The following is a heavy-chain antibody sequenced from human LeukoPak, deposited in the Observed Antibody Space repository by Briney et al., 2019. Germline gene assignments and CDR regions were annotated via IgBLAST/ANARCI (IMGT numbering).Heavy chain of an antibody. J-gene: IGHJ3*02. CDR3: ARDRSDILTGYNDAFDI. CDR2: IKLDGTET. CDR1: GFIFSRYW. D-gene: IGHD3-9*01. Sequence: PGGSLRLSCEVSGFIFSRYWMSWLRQAPGKGPEWVATIKLDGTETYYVESVRGRFTISRDNAKNSLFLQMSSLRVEDTAIYFCARDRSDILTGYNDAFDIWGLGTKVTVSS. V-gene: IGHV3-7*01.